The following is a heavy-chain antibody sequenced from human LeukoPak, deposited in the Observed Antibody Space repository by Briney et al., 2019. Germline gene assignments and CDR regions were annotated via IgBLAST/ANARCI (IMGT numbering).Heavy chain of an antibody. CDR3: ARELCRGYSGSNCERWFDP. J-gene: IGHJ5*02. CDR1: GGSISSGGYY. CDR2: IYYSGST. V-gene: IGHV4-31*01. D-gene: IGHD5-12*01. Sequence: PSETLSLTCTVSGGSISSGGYYWSWIRQHPGKGLEWIGYIYYSGSTYYNPSLKSLVTISVDTAKNQFSLKLSSVTAADTAVYYCARELCRGYSGSNCERWFDPWGQGTMVTVSS.